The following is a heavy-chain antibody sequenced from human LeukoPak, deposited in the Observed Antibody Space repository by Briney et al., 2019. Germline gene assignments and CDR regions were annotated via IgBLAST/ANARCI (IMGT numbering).Heavy chain of an antibody. CDR1: GFTFSSYA. J-gene: IGHJ6*04. CDR3: ARAYDFWSGYYEMDV. Sequence: GESLRLSCAASGFTFSSYAMHWVRQAPGKGLEWVSVISYDGSNKYYADSVKGRFTISRDNSKNTLYLQMNSLRAEDTAVYYCARAYDFWSGYYEMDVWGKGTTVTVSS. CDR2: ISYDGSNK. D-gene: IGHD3-3*01. V-gene: IGHV3-30*01.